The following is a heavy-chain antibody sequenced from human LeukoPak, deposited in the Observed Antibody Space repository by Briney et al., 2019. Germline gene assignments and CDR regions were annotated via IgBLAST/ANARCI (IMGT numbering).Heavy chain of an antibody. J-gene: IGHJ3*02. D-gene: IGHD1-1*01. CDR1: GYTFTGYY. CDR2: INPNSGGT. CDR3: ARPGTTGYAFDI. V-gene: IGHV1-2*02. Sequence: ASVKVSCKASGYTFTGYYMHWVRRAPGQGLEWMGWINPNSGGTSYAQKFQGRVTMTRDTSISTAYMELSRLRSDDTAVYYCARPGTTGYAFDIWGQGTMVTVSS.